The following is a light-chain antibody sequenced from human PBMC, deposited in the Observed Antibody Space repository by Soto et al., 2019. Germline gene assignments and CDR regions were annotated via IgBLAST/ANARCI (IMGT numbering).Light chain of an antibody. CDR2: EVS. J-gene: IGLJ1*01. CDR3: SSYTSSSTLGV. CDR1: SSDVGGYNF. Sequence: QSVLTQPPSASGSPGQSVTISCTGTSSDVGGYNFVSWYQQHPGKAPKFMIYEVSNRPSGVSNRFSGSKSGNTASLTISGLQAEDEADYYCSSYTSSSTLGVFGTGTKLTVL. V-gene: IGLV2-14*01.